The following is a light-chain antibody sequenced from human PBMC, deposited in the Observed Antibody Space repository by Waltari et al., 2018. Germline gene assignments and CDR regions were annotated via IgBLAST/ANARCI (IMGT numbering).Light chain of an antibody. CDR3: SSYTSTSTPVV. Sequence: QSALTQPASVSGSPGRSITISCPGTSSDIGAYNYVSWYQQHPGKAPKLMIYDVSNRPSGVSNRFSGSKSGNTASLTISGLQADDEADYYCSSYTSTSTPVVFGGGTKLTVL. V-gene: IGLV2-14*03. CDR1: SSDIGAYNY. CDR2: DVS. J-gene: IGLJ2*01.